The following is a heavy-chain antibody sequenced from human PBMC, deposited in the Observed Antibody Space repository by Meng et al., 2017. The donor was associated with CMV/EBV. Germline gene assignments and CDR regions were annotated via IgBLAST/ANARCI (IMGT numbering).Heavy chain of an antibody. CDR1: GGSFSGYY. J-gene: IGHJ4*02. Sequence: QVELQEWGAGLLKPSETLSLTCAVYGGSFSGYYWSWIRQPPGKGLEWIGEINHSGSTNYNPSLKSRVTISVDTSKNQFSLKLSSVTAADTAVYYCARGGIAAAGPFDYWGQGTLVIVSS. CDR2: INHSGST. V-gene: IGHV4-34*01. CDR3: ARGGIAAAGPFDY. D-gene: IGHD6-13*01.